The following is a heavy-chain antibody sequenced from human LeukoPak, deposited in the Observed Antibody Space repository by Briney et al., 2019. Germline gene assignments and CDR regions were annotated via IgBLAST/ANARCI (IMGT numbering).Heavy chain of an antibody. V-gene: IGHV3-23*01. D-gene: IGHD3-10*01. CDR1: GFTFSSYA. CDR3: AKSGNVLLWFGELFTMDV. Sequence: GGSLRLSCAASGFTFSSYAMSWVRQASGKGLEWVSAISGSGGSTYYADSVKGRFTISRDNSKNTLYLQMNSLRAEDTAVYYCAKSGNVLLWFGELFTMDVWGQGTTVTVSS. J-gene: IGHJ6*02. CDR2: ISGSGGST.